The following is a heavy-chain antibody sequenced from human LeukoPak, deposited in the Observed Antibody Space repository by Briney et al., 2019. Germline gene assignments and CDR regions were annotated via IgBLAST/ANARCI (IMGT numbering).Heavy chain of an antibody. V-gene: IGHV3-11*04. CDR1: GFTFSDYY. D-gene: IGHD3-10*01. J-gene: IGHJ4*02. CDR3: ARETYYYGSGSKKGAYYFDY. CDR2: ISSSGSTI. Sequence: GGSLRLSCAASGFTFSDYYMSWIRQAPGKGLEWVSYISSSGSTIYYADSVKGRFTISRDNAKNSLYLQMNSLRAEDTAVYYCARETYYYGSGSKKGAYYFDYWGQGTLVTVSS.